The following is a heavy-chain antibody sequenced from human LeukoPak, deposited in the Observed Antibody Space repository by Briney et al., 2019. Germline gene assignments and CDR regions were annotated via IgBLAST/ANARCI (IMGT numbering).Heavy chain of an antibody. CDR3: AREDDGYNPTGY. CDR1: GGTFSSYS. CDR2: LIPIFGTA. J-gene: IGHJ4*02. V-gene: IGHV1-69*05. D-gene: IGHD5-24*01. Sequence: SVKVSCKASGGTFSSYSISGVRQAPGQGLEWMGGLIPIFGTANYAQKFQGRVTITTDESTSTAYMELSSLRSEDTAVYYCAREDDGYNPTGYWGQGTLVTVSS.